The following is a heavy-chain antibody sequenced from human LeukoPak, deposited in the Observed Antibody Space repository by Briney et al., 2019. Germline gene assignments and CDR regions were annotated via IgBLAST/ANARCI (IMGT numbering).Heavy chain of an antibody. CDR3: ARGREYQLRISMDV. CDR2: MNPNSGNT. CDR1: GYTFTSYD. Sequence: ASVKVSCKASGYTFTSYDINWVRQATGQGLEWMGWMNPNSGNTGYAQKFQGRVTMTRNSSISTAYMELSSLRSEDTAVYYCARGREYQLRISMDVCGQGTTVTVSS. J-gene: IGHJ6*02. V-gene: IGHV1-8*01. D-gene: IGHD2-2*01.